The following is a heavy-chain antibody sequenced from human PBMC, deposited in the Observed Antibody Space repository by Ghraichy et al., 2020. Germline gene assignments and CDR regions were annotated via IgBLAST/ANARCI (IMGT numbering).Heavy chain of an antibody. CDR3: ANLWFGRMDY. V-gene: IGHV3-48*02. J-gene: IGHJ4*02. CDR1: GFPFSSYS. Sequence: GGSLRLSCAASGFPFSSYSMNWVRQAPGKGLEWVSYISSSSSAMYYADSVKGRFTISRDNAKNSLYLQMNSLRDEDTAVYYCANLWFGRMDYWGQGTLVTVSS. CDR2: ISSSSSAM. D-gene: IGHD3-10*01.